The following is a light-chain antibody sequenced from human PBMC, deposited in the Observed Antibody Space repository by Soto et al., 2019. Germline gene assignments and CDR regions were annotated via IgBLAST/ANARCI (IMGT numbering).Light chain of an antibody. CDR3: QHRSNWPPFP. J-gene: IGKJ3*01. V-gene: IGKV3-11*01. Sequence: EIVLTQSPATLSLSPGERATLSCRASQSVSNYLAWYQQKPGQSPRLLIYDASNRATGIPARFSGSGSGTDFTLTISSLEAEDSALYYCQHRSNWPPFPFGPGTKVDIK. CDR2: DAS. CDR1: QSVSNY.